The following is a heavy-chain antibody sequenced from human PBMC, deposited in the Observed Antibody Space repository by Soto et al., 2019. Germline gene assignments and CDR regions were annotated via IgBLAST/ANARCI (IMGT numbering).Heavy chain of an antibody. D-gene: IGHD1-26*01. J-gene: IGHJ4*02. CDR2: IYRSGST. CDR3: ASDRNSGTFDY. CDR1: GGSISSGGYS. Sequence: QLQLQESGSGLVKPSQTLSLTCAVSGGSISSGGYSWSWIRQPPGKGLEWIGYIYRSGSTYYNPSLKSRVTISVDRSKNQFSLKLSSVTAADTAVYYCASDRNSGTFDYWGQGTLVTVSS. V-gene: IGHV4-30-2*01.